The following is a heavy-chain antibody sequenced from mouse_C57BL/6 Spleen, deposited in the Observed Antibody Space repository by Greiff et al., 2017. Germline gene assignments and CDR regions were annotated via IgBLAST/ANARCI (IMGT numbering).Heavy chain of an antibody. CDR2: IYPGDGDP. V-gene: IGHV1-80*01. J-gene: IGHJ1*03. D-gene: IGHD1-1*01. Sequence: QVQLQQSGAELVKPGASVKISCKASGYAFSSYWMNWVKQRPGKGLEWIGQIYPGDGDPNYNGQFKGKATLTAAKSSSPAYRQRSSLTSEDAAVYFCAREGDYYGSSAARYCDVWGTGTTVTVSS. CDR3: AREGDYYGSSAARYCDV. CDR1: GYAFSSYW.